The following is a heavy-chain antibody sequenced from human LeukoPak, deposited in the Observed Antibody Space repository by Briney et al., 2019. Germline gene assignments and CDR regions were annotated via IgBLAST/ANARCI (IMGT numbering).Heavy chain of an antibody. Sequence: PGGSLRLSCEASGFTLSNYWMTWVRQAPGKGLEWVATIKQGGSDKFYVDSVKGRFTISGDNAKNSLFLEMNSLRVEDTAVYYCARDPFDLWGQGTRVTVSS. J-gene: IGHJ5*02. CDR3: ARDPFDL. CDR1: GFTLSNYW. CDR2: IKQGGSDK. V-gene: IGHV3-7*01.